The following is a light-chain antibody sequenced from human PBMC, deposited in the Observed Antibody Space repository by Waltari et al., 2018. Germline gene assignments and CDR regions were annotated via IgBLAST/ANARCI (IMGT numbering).Light chain of an antibody. J-gene: IGKJ2*01. Sequence: DIQMTQSPSSLSASVGDRVTITCRASQDIGSWLAWYQQKPGKAPKLLIYAASRLESGVPPRFSGSGSETDFILAISSLQPEDCGTFYCQQGNSFPYTFGQGTKLEI. V-gene: IGKV1-12*01. CDR3: QQGNSFPYT. CDR1: QDIGSW. CDR2: AAS.